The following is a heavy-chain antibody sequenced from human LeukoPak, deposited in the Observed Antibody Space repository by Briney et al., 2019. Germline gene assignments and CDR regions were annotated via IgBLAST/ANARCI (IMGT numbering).Heavy chain of an antibody. Sequence: SETLSLTCTVSGGSISSYYWSWIRQPPGKGLEWIGYIYYSGSTNYNPSLKSRVTISVDTSKNQFSLKLSSVTAADTAVYYCARSPTEANDAFDIWGQGTMVTVSS. CDR3: ARSPTEANDAFDI. CDR1: GGSISSYY. CDR2: IYYSGST. V-gene: IGHV4-59*01. J-gene: IGHJ3*02.